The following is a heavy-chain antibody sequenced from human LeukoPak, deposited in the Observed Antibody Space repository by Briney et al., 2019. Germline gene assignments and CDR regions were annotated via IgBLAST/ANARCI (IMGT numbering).Heavy chain of an antibody. D-gene: IGHD1-26*01. CDR1: GFTFTNSW. CDR3: TRDTDGSLDY. CDR2: IKQDGSTK. Sequence: PGGSLRLSCGASGFTFTNSWMAWVRQAPGKGLEWVANIKQDGSTKHYADSLKGRFTISRDNPKNSLYLQMNNLRADDTAVYYCTRDTDGSLDYWGQGILVTVAS. V-gene: IGHV3-7*01. J-gene: IGHJ4*02.